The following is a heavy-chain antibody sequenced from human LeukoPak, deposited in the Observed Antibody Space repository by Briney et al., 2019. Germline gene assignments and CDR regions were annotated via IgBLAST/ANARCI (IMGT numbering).Heavy chain of an antibody. V-gene: IGHV3-23*01. CDR1: GFTFSSYA. CDR2: ISGSGGST. D-gene: IGHD2-15*01. J-gene: IGHJ6*04. CDR3: AKGGGNYGMDV. Sequence: GGSLSLSCAAYGFTFSSYAMSWVRQAPGKGLEWVLTISGSGGSTYYADSVKGRFTISRHNSKNTLYLQMNSLRAEDTAVYYCAKGGGNYGMDVWGKGATVTVSS.